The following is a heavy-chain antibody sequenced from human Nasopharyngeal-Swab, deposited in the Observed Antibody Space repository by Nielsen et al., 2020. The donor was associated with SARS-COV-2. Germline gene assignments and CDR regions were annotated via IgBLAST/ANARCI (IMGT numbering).Heavy chain of an antibody. CDR2: MNPNSGNT. D-gene: IGHD3-22*01. CDR3: ARDREGAYYYDSSGYSNWFDP. CDR1: GYTFTSYD. V-gene: IGHV1-8*03. Sequence: ASVKVSCKASGYTFTSYDINWVRQATGQGLEWMGWMNPNSGNTGYAQKFQGRVTITRNTSISTAYMELSSLRSEDTAVYYCARDREGAYYYDSSGYSNWFDPWGQGTLVTVSS. J-gene: IGHJ5*02.